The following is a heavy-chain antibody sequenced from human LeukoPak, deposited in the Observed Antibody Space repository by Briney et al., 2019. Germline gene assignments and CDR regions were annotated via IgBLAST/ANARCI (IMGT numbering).Heavy chain of an antibody. D-gene: IGHD3-10*01. CDR1: GFTFSSYI. CDR2: ISSSSSYI. J-gene: IGHJ6*04. Sequence: GGSLRLSCAASGFTFSSYIMNWVRQAPGKGLEWVSYISSSSSYIYYADSVKGRFTISRDNVKNSLYLQMNSLRAEDTAVYYCARDTQLWFGKDVWGKGTTVTVSS. V-gene: IGHV3-21*01. CDR3: ARDTQLWFGKDV.